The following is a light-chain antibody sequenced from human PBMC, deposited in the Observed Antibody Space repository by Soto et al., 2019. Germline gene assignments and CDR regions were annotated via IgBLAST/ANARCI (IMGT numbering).Light chain of an antibody. Sequence: QSALTQPASVSESPGQPITISCTGTSSDVGGYNYVSWYQQHPGKAPKLMIYEVSTRSLGVSNRFSGSKSGNTASLTISGLQAEDEADYYCSSYTSNSTVLFGGGTKLTVL. CDR2: EVS. V-gene: IGLV2-14*01. CDR1: SSDVGGYNY. J-gene: IGLJ2*01. CDR3: SSYTSNSTVL.